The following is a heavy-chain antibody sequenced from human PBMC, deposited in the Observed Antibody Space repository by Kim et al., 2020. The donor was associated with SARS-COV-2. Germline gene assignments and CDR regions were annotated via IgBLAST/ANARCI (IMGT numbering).Heavy chain of an antibody. D-gene: IGHD4-4*01. CDR2: MSPESGYT. V-gene: IGHV1-8*01. Sequence: ASVKVSCKASGYTFTTYDINWVRQVPGQGLEWMGWMSPESGYTGYPQNFQGRVTLTRDTSISTAYMELSSLTSEDTAVYYCARNPPFTGWFDPWGQGTLV. CDR1: GYTFTTYD. J-gene: IGHJ5*02. CDR3: ARNPPFTGWFDP.